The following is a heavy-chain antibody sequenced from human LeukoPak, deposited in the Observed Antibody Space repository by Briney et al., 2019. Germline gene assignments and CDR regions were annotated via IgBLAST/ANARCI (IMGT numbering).Heavy chain of an antibody. V-gene: IGHV3-74*01. Sequence: WGSLRLSCAASGFTFSSYWMHWVRQAPGKGLVWVSRINSDGSSTSYADSVKGRFTISRDNAKNTLYLQMNSLRAEDTAVYYCASGYSSGWYSWTGFDYWGQGTLVTVSS. CDR3: ASGYSSGWYSWTGFDY. CDR1: GFTFSSYW. D-gene: IGHD6-19*01. CDR2: INSDGSST. J-gene: IGHJ4*02.